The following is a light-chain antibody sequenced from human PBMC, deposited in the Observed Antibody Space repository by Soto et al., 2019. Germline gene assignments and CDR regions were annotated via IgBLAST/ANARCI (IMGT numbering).Light chain of an antibody. CDR2: STN. Sequence: QTVVTQEPSFLVSPGGTVTLTCGLTSGSVSTTYYPSWYQQTPGQAPRTLIYSTNIRSSGVPDRFSGSILGNKAALTITGAQADDESDYHCMLYMGGGLVDFGGGTKLTVL. CDR1: SGSVSTTYY. J-gene: IGLJ2*01. V-gene: IGLV8-61*01. CDR3: MLYMGGGLVD.